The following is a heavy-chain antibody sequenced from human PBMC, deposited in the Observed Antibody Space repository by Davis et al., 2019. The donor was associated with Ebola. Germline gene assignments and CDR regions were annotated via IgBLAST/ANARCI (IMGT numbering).Heavy chain of an antibody. CDR1: GYTLTELS. D-gene: IGHD6-6*01. CDR2: ISAYNGNT. J-gene: IGHJ6*02. V-gene: IGHV1-18*01. CDR3: ARDNGGSSPHYYYYYYGMDV. Sequence: ASVKVSCKVSGYTLTELSMHWVRQAPGKGLEWMGWISAYNGNTNYAQKLQGRVTMTTDTSTSTAYMELRSLRSDDTAVYYCARDNGGSSPHYYYYYYGMDVWGQGTTVTVSS.